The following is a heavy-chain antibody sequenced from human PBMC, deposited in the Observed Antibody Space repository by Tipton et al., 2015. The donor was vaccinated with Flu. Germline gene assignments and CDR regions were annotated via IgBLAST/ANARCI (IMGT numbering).Heavy chain of an antibody. CDR1: GFTFSSYG. J-gene: IGHJ4*02. V-gene: IGHV3-33*08. CDR2: TWFDGGNK. Sequence: SLRLSCEASGFTFSSYGMHWVRQAPGTGLEWVAFTWFDGGNKDYADSVKGRFTISRDNSRNTLYLQMNSLRADDTAVYYCAREKEEFYFDYWGQGALVTVSS. D-gene: IGHD2/OR15-2a*01. CDR3: AREKEEFYFDY.